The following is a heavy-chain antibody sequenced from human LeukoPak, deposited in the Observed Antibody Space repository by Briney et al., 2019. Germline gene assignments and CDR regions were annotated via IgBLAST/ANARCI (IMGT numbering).Heavy chain of an antibody. Sequence: ASVKVSCKASGGTFSSYAISWVRQAPGQGLEWMGGIIPIFGTANYAQKFQGRVTITADESTSTDYMELSSLRSEDTAVYYCASGAGSGRLYYYYYMDVWGKGTTVTVSS. V-gene: IGHV1-69*13. CDR2: IIPIFGTA. CDR3: ASGAGSGRLYYYYYMDV. D-gene: IGHD1-26*01. J-gene: IGHJ6*03. CDR1: GGTFSSYA.